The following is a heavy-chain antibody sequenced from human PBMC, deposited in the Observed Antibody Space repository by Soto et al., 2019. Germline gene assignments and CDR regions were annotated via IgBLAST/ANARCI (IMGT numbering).Heavy chain of an antibody. CDR3: ARATNSGYARNWNFDL. CDR1: GFIFTSYG. V-gene: IGHV3-30*19. CDR2: VSSNGNKK. Sequence: QVQLAESGGGVVQPGRSQRLSCAASGFIFTSYGLNWVRQAPGKGLEWVAAVSSNGNKKYYADSVKGRFTISRDTTNKTLRLQMTGLSAEDTAVYYSARATNSGYARNWNFDLWGRGTMFTVSS. J-gene: IGHJ2*01. D-gene: IGHD5-12*01.